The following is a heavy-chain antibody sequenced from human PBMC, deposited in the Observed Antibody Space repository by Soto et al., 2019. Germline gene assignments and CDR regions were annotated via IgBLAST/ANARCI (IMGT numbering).Heavy chain of an antibody. V-gene: IGHV1-3*01. CDR3: ARGAHTYGYVFDY. CDR1: GYTFTSNA. Sequence: QVHLVQSGAEVKKPGASVKVSCRSSGYTFTSNAIHWVRQAPGQSLEWMGWVNAGNGYTKYLQNFQGRVTISSDTSASTAYMELNSLRSEDTAVYYCARGAHTYGYVFDYWGQVTLVTVSS. CDR2: VNAGNGYT. D-gene: IGHD5-18*01. J-gene: IGHJ4*02.